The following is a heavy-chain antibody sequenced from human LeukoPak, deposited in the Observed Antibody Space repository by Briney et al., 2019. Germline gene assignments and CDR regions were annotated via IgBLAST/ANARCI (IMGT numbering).Heavy chain of an antibody. Sequence: PGGSLRLSCAASGFTFSSYSMNWVRQAPGKGLEWVSYISSSSSTICYADSVKGRFTISRNNAKNSLYLQMNSLRAEDTAVYYCARVLAPGAFDIWGQGTMVTVSS. CDR1: GFTFSSYS. J-gene: IGHJ3*02. D-gene: IGHD3-3*01. CDR3: ARVLAPGAFDI. V-gene: IGHV3-48*04. CDR2: ISSSSSTI.